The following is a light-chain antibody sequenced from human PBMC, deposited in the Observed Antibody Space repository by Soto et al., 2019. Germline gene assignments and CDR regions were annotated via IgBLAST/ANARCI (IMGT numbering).Light chain of an antibody. V-gene: IGLV2-8*01. CDR2: DVF. Sequence: QSALTQPPSASGSPGQSVTISCTGTSRDVGGYDSVSWYQQHPGKAPKLMIYDVFKRPSRVPDRFSGSKSGNTASLTVSGLTAEDGADCYCNSYAGGTYVFGTGTKLTVL. CDR3: NSYAGGTYV. J-gene: IGLJ1*01. CDR1: SRDVGGYDS.